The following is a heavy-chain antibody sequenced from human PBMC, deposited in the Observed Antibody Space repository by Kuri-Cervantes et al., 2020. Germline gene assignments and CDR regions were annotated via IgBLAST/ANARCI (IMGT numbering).Heavy chain of an antibody. V-gene: IGHV3-30-3*01. D-gene: IGHD2-15*01. CDR1: GFTFSSYA. J-gene: IGHJ6*02. CDR2: ISYDGSNK. CDR3: ARGGCSGGSCYDADYYYYYYGMDV. Sequence: GGSLRLSCAASGFTFSSYAMHWVRQAPGKWLEWVAVISYDGSNKYYADSVKGRFTISRDNSKNTLYLQMNSLRAEDTAVYYCARGGCSGGSCYDADYYYYYYGMDVWGQGTTVTSP.